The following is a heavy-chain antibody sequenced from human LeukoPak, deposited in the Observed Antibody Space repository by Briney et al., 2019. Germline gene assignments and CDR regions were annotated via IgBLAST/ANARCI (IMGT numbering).Heavy chain of an antibody. J-gene: IGHJ4*02. CDR2: IYYTGST. D-gene: IGHD6-13*01. V-gene: IGHV4-39*01. Sequence: SETLSLTCAVSGGSISGGKDFWGWIRQSPGKGLEWIGSIYYTGSTYYNPSLRSRVTISVDTSKSEFSLMVHSVTAADTAMYYCARRGITYSTSFFDSWGQGTLVTVAS. CDR1: GGSISGGKDF. CDR3: ARRGITYSTSFFDS.